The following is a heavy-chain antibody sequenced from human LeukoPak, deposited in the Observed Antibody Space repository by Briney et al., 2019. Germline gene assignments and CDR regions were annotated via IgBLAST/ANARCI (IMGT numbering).Heavy chain of an antibody. CDR3: AVTELLWFGELRPLGDY. CDR2: ISHTGSTM. CDR1: GFSFSIYS. Sequence: PGGSLRLSCAASGFSFSIYSLNWVRQAPGKGLEWVSYISHTGSTMSYADSVKGRFTISRDNAKNTLYLQMNSLRAEDTAVYYCAVTELLWFGELRPLGDYWGQGTLVTVSS. J-gene: IGHJ4*02. V-gene: IGHV3-48*04. D-gene: IGHD3-10*01.